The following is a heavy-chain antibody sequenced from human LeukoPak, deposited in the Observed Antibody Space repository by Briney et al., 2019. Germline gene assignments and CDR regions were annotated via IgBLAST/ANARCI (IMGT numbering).Heavy chain of an antibody. D-gene: IGHD2-15*01. V-gene: IGHV4-59*08. CDR2: IYYTGST. J-gene: IGHJ4*02. Sequence: SETLSLTCTVSGGSIATYYWSWIRQPPGKGLEWIGYIYYTGSTNYNPSLKSRVTISVDTSKSQFSLKLSSVTAADTAVYYCARAPASAASTFDYWGQGTLVTVSS. CDR3: ARAPASAASTFDY. CDR1: GGSIATYY.